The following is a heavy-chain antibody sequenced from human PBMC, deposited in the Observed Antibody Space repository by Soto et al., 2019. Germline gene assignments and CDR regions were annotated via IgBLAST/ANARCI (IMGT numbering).Heavy chain of an antibody. CDR2: MSPSAGST. J-gene: IGHJ2*01. D-gene: IGHD5-18*01. Sequence: ASVKVSCKASGYTFTSYYMHWVRQAPGQGLEWMGIMSPSAGSTSYAQKFQGRVTMTRDTSTSAVYMELSSLISEGTAVYYCARAGGYSQGYFDLWGRGTLVTVSS. V-gene: IGHV1-46*01. CDR1: GYTFTSYY. CDR3: ARAGGYSQGYFDL.